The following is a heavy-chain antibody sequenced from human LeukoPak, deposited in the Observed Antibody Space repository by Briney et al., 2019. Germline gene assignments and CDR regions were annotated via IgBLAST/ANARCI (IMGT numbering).Heavy chain of an antibody. D-gene: IGHD3-10*01. V-gene: IGHV3-23*01. CDR3: AKTDYYGSGNLGDY. CDR2: ISGSGGST. CDR1: GFTFSSYG. J-gene: IGHJ4*02. Sequence: QTGGSLRLSCAASGFTFSSYGMSWVRQAPGKGLEWVSAISGSGGSTYYADSVKGRFTISRDNSKSTLYLQMNSLRAEDTAVYYCAKTDYYGSGNLGDYWGQGTLVTVSS.